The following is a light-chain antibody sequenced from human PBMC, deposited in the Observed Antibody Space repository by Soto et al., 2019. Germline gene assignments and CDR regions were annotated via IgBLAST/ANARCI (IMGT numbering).Light chain of an antibody. V-gene: IGKV3-15*01. CDR1: QSVSSN. CDR3: QQYNNFPGT. CDR2: GAS. J-gene: IGKJ1*01. Sequence: EIVMTQSPATLSVSPGERATLSCSASQSVSSNLAWYQQKPGQAPRLLIYGASTRATGIPARFSGSGSGTEFTLTIRSLQSEDFAVYYCQQYNNFPGTFGQGTKVDI.